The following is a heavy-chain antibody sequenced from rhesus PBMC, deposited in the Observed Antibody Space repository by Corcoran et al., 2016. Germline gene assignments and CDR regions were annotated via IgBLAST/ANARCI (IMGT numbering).Heavy chain of an antibody. V-gene: IGHV4-99*01. CDR2: ISGSSGST. CDR3: ASPGGSLDV. Sequence: QVQLQESGPGLVKPSETLSLTCAVSGYSISSGYYWGWIRQPPGKGLEYIGFISGSSGSTSNNPSLKSRVTMSKDTSKNQFARKLSSVTAADTAVYYCASPGGSLDVWGRGVLVTVSS. CDR1: GYSISSGYY. J-gene: IGHJ5-2*02. D-gene: IGHD1-38*01.